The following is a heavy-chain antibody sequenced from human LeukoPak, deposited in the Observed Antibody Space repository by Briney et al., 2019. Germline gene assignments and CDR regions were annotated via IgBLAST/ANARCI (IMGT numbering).Heavy chain of an antibody. Sequence: SETLSLTCTVSGGSISNYYWNWIRQFPGRGLEWIGYISHSGSTNYSPSLESRVTISVDPSKNQFSLKVISVTAADAAVYYCAREGIYDILTGYSTSFDSFDIWGQGKMVTVSS. CDR2: ISHSGST. D-gene: IGHD3-9*01. CDR1: GGSISNYY. CDR3: AREGIYDILTGYSTSFDSFDI. J-gene: IGHJ3*02. V-gene: IGHV4-59*01.